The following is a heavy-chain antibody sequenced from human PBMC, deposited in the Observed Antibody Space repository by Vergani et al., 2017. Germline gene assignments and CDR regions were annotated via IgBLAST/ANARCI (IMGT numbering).Heavy chain of an antibody. CDR1: GFTFSSYW. CDR2: IKQDGSEK. V-gene: IGHV3-7*01. Sequence: EVQLVESGGGLVQPGGSLRLSCAASGFTFSSYWMSWVRQAPGKGLEWVANIKQDGSEKYYVDSVKGRFTISRDNAKNSLYLQMNSLRAEDTAVYYCARDDYGDYYAFDIWGQGTMVTVSS. CDR3: ARDDYGDYYAFDI. J-gene: IGHJ3*02. D-gene: IGHD4-17*01.